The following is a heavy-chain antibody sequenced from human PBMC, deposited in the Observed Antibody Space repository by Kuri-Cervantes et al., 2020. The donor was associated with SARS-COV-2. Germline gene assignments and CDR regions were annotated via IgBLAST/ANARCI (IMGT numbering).Heavy chain of an antibody. J-gene: IGHJ4*02. CDR3: AKVFGVGSNIKYFDY. D-gene: IGHD2/OR15-2a*01. CDR2: ITWDGYST. V-gene: IGHV3-43D*03. Sequence: GGSLRLSCAASGFTLDDYGMYWVRQAPGKGLEWVSSITWDGYSTFYADSVKGRFTMSRDSSRNSLYLQMSSLRVEDTAVYFCAKVFGVGSNIKYFDYWGQGTVVTVSS. CDR1: GFTLDDYG.